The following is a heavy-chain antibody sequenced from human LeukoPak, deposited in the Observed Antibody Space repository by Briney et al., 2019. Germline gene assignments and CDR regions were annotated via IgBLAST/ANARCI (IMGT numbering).Heavy chain of an antibody. D-gene: IGHD6-6*01. J-gene: IGHJ6*03. CDR3: ARVSSYSFYYYYYMDV. V-gene: IGHV1-8*01. Sequence: GASVKVSCKASGYTFTSYDINWVRQATGQGLEWMGWMNPNSGNTGYAQKFQGRVTMTRNTSISTAYMELSSLRSEDTAVYYCARVSSYSFYYYYYMDVWGKGTTVTVSS. CDR1: GYTFTSYD. CDR2: MNPNSGNT.